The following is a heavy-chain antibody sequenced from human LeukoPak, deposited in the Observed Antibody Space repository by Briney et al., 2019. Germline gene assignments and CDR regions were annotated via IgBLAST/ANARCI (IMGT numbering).Heavy chain of an antibody. D-gene: IGHD6-19*01. Sequence: GRSLRLSCAASGFTFSSYGMHWVRQAPGKGLEWVAVILYDGSNKYYADSVKGRFTISRDNSKNTLYLQMNSLRAEDTAVYYCAKSSGCDYWGQGTLVTVSS. CDR2: ILYDGSNK. J-gene: IGHJ4*02. V-gene: IGHV3-30*18. CDR3: AKSSGCDY. CDR1: GFTFSSYG.